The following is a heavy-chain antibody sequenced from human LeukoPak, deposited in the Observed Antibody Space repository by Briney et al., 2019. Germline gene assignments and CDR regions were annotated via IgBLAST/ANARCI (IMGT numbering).Heavy chain of an antibody. V-gene: IGHV3-30*04. Sequence: GGSLRLSCAASGFTFSSYAMHWVRQAPGKGLEWVAVISYDGSNKYYADSVKGRFTISRDNSKNTLYLQMNSLRAEDTAVYYCAREAYDYVWGSYPFDYWGQGTLVTVSS. J-gene: IGHJ4*02. D-gene: IGHD3-16*02. CDR3: AREAYDYVWGSYPFDY. CDR1: GFTFSSYA. CDR2: ISYDGSNK.